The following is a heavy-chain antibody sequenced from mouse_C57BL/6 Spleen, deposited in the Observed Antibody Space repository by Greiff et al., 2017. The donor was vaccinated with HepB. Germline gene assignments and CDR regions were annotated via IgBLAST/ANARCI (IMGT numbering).Heavy chain of an antibody. CDR1: GYTFTDHT. V-gene: IGHV1-78*01. CDR2: IYPRDGST. J-gene: IGHJ2*01. CDR3: ARWDDYEYYFDY. Sequence: VQLVESDAELVKPGASVKISCKVSGYTFTDHTIHWMKQRPEQGLEGIGYIYPRDGSTKYNEKFKGKATLTADKSASTSYMQLNSLTSEDSAVYFCARWDDYEYYFDYWGQGTTLTVSS. D-gene: IGHD2-4*01.